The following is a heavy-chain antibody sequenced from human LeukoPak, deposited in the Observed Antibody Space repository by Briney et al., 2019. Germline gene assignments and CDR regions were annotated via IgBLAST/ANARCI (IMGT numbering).Heavy chain of an antibody. CDR2: ISSDGIST. Sequence: GGSLRLSCAASGFTFSNYAMHWVRQAPGKGLEYVSAISSDGISTYYANSVKGRFTISRDNSKNTLYLQMGSLRAEDMAVYYCAREFSYCSGGSCYPGDAFDIWGQGTMVTVSS. CDR3: AREFSYCSGGSCYPGDAFDI. CDR1: GFTFSNYA. D-gene: IGHD2-15*01. J-gene: IGHJ3*02. V-gene: IGHV3-64*01.